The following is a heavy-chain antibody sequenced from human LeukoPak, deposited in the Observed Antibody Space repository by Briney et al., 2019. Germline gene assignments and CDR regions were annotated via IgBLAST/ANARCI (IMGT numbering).Heavy chain of an antibody. Sequence: GSGYNFTSYWIGWVRQVPGKGLEWMGIIYPGDSDTRYSPSFQGQVTISADKSISTAYLQWSSLKASDTAMYYCARTDSWYSSGWYWFDPWGQGTLVTVSS. CDR2: IYPGDSDT. CDR1: GYNFTSYW. D-gene: IGHD6-19*01. V-gene: IGHV5-51*01. J-gene: IGHJ5*02. CDR3: ARTDSWYSSGWYWFDP.